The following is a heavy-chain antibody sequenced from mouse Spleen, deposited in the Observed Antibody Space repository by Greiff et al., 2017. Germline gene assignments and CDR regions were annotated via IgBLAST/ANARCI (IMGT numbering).Heavy chain of an antibody. CDR2: INPNNGGT. D-gene: IGHD2-10*02. CDR3: ARWYGNYGMDY. CDR1: GYTFTDYY. V-gene: IGHV1-26*01. J-gene: IGHJ4*01. Sequence: VQLQQSGPELVKPGASVKISCKASGYTFTDYYMNWVKQSHGKSLEWIGDINPNNGGTSYNQKFKGKATLTVDKSSSTAYMELRSLTSEDSAVYFCARWYGNYGMDYWGQGTSVTVSS.